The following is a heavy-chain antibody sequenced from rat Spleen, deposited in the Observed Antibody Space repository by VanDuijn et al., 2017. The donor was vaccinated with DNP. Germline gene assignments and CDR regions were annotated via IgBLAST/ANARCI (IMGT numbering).Heavy chain of an antibody. CDR3: TSNPHIRTAAPFDY. V-gene: IGHV5-7*01. CDR2: ISYDGSST. D-gene: IGHD3-8*01. Sequence: EVQLVESGGGLVQPGRSLKLSCAASGFTFSDYNMAWVRQAPKKGLEWVATISYDGSSTYYRDSVKGRFSISRDNAKNTLYLQVNSLRSEDTATYYCTSNPHIRTAAPFDYWGQGVMVTVSS. J-gene: IGHJ2*01. CDR1: GFTFSDYN.